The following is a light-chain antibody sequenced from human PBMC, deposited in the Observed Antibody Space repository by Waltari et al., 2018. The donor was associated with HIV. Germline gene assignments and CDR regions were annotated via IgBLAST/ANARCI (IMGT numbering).Light chain of an antibody. J-gene: IGLJ3*02. CDR2: DVT. CDR3: CSYAGGNKV. V-gene: IGLV2-11*01. Sequence: QSALTQPRSVSGSPGQSVTISCTGTSSDVGYYNYVSWYQQYPGKAPKLMIYDVTKRPSGVPDRFSASKSGSTASLTISGLQAEDEADYYCCSYAGGNKVFGGGTKLTVL. CDR1: SSDVGYYNY.